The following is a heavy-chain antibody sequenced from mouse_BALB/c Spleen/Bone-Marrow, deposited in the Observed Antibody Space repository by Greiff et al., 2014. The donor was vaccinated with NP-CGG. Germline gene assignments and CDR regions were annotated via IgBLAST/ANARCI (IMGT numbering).Heavy chain of an antibody. CDR2: IDPANGNT. V-gene: IGHV14-3*02. D-gene: IGHD2-3*01. CDR1: GYNIKDTY. CDR3: ANDWFAY. J-gene: IGHJ3*01. Sequence: EVQLQESGAELVKPGASVKLSCTASGYNIKDTYMHWVKQRPEQGLEWIGRIDPANGNTKYDPKFQGKATITADTSSNTAHLHLSSLTSEDTAVYYCANDWFAYWSQGTLVTLSA.